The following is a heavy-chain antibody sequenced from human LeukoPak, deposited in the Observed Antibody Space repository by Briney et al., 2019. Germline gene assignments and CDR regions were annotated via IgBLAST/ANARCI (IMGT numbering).Heavy chain of an antibody. D-gene: IGHD3-10*01. V-gene: IGHV4-59*01. CDR1: GGSISSYY. CDR3: ARDRKFRFGELSYYYGMDV. J-gene: IGHJ6*02. CDR2: IYYSGST. Sequence: PSETLSLTCTVSGGSISSYYWSWIRQPPGKGLEWIGYIYYSGSTNYNPSLESRVTISVDTSKNQFSLKLSSVTAADTPVYYCARDRKFRFGELSYYYGMDVWGQGTTVTVSS.